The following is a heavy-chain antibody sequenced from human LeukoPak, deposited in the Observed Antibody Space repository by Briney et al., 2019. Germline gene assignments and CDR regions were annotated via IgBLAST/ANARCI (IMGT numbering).Heavy chain of an antibody. Sequence: GRSLRLSCAASGFTFSSYAMHWVRQAPGKGLEWVAVISYDGSNKYCTESVKGRFTISRDNSKNTLCLQMNSLRAEDTAVYYCAREVEAFDVWGQGTMVTVSS. CDR2: ISYDGSNK. J-gene: IGHJ3*01. CDR1: GFTFSSYA. CDR3: AREVEAFDV. D-gene: IGHD2-15*01. V-gene: IGHV3-30-3*01.